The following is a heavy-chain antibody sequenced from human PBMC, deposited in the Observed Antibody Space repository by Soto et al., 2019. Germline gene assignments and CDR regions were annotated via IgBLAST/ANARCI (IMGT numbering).Heavy chain of an antibody. CDR3: ASHRTFWPFDY. CDR2: ISYSDGS. D-gene: IGHD2-8*01. CDR1: RGSISSRGSMSGRSFY. Sequence: SSETLSLTCTVSRGSISSRGSMSGRSFYWGWMRQPPGKGLEWIASISYSDGSFNNSSLKRRLTISVDTSKNQFSLSLRSVTAADTAVYYCASHRTFWPFDYWGQGTVVT. J-gene: IGHJ4*02. V-gene: IGHV4-39*01.